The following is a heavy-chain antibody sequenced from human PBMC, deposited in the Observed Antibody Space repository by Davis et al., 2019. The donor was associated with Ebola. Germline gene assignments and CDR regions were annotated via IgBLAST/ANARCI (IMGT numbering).Heavy chain of an antibody. J-gene: IGHJ4*02. CDR3: ARVDFWSGYYGSLYFDY. V-gene: IGHV3-21*01. D-gene: IGHD3-3*01. Sequence: PGGSLRLSCAASGFTFSSYSMNWVRQAPGKGLEWVSSISSSSSYIYYADSVKGRFTISRDNAKNSLYLQMNSLRAEDTAVYYCARVDFWSGYYGSLYFDYWGQGTLVTVSS. CDR1: GFTFSSYS. CDR2: ISSSSSYI.